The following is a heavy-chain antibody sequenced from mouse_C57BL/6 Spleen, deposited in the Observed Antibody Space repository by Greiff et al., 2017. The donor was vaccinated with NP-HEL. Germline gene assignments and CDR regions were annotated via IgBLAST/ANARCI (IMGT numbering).Heavy chain of an antibody. J-gene: IGHJ3*01. Sequence: VQLQQSGPELVKPGASVKISCKASGYAFSSSWMNWVKQRPGKGLEWIGRIYPGDGDTNYNGKFKGKATLTADKSSSTAYMQLSSLTSEDSAVYFCARGNYDEWFAYWGQGTLVTVSA. V-gene: IGHV1-82*01. CDR2: IYPGDGDT. D-gene: IGHD2-4*01. CDR3: ARGNYDEWFAY. CDR1: GYAFSSSW.